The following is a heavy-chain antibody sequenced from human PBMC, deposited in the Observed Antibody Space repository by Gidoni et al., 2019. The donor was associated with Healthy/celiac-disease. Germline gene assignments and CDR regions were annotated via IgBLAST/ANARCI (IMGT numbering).Heavy chain of an antibody. J-gene: IGHJ6*02. Sequence: EVQLVESGGGLVKPGGSLRLSCAASGFTFSTAWMSWVRQAPGKGLEWVGRIKSKTDGGTTDYAAPVKGRFTISRDDSKNTLYLQMNSLKTEDTAVYYCTTDSGFGENSGFYYYYYGMDVWGQGTTVTVSS. CDR1: GFTFSTAW. D-gene: IGHD3-10*01. V-gene: IGHV3-15*01. CDR2: IKSKTDGGTT. CDR3: TTDSGFGENSGFYYYYYGMDV.